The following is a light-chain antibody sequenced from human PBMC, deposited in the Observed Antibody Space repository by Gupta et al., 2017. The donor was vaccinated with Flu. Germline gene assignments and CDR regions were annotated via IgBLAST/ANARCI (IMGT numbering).Light chain of an antibody. CDR3: QVWDSSNDQFYV. CDR2: DVS. J-gene: IGLJ1*01. Sequence: SYVLAQPPSVSVAPGPTARISCGGDNIGSRGVHWYQQKPGQAPVLVVYDVSDRPSGIPERFSGAKSGTTATLTISRVEAGDEADYYCQVWDSSNDQFYVVGVGTKVTV. V-gene: IGLV3-21*02. CDR1: NIGSRG.